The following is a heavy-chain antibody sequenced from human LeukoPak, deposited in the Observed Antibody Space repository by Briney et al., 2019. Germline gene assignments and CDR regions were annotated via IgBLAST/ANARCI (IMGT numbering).Heavy chain of an antibody. J-gene: IGHJ5*02. D-gene: IGHD3-3*01. CDR1: GFTFNKYC. Sequence: GGSLGLSCVASGFTFNKYCMSWVRQAPGKGLEWVANIKEDGSEKYYVDSVKGRFTIARDNAENSLDLEMNSLRAEDTAVYYCASLRGISIFAVFVNWFDPWGQGTLVTVSS. CDR3: ASLRGISIFAVFVNWFDP. CDR2: IKEDGSEK. V-gene: IGHV3-7*01.